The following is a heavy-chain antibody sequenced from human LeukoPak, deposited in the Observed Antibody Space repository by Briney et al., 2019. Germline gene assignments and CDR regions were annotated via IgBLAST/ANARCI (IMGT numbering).Heavy chain of an antibody. CDR2: INHSGST. CDR3: ARGMITIFGVGNWFDP. Sequence: PSETLSLTCAVYGGSFSGYYWSWIRQPPGKGLEWIGEINHSGSTNYNLSLKSRVTISVDTSKNQFSLKLSSVTAADTAVYYCARGMITIFGVGNWFDPWGQGTLVTVSS. D-gene: IGHD3-3*01. V-gene: IGHV4-34*01. CDR1: GGSFSGYY. J-gene: IGHJ5*02.